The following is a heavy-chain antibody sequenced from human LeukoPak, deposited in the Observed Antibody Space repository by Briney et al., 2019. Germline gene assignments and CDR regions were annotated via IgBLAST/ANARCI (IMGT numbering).Heavy chain of an antibody. CDR2: LGYDGSYK. D-gene: IGHD2-2*01. CDR3: ARDLNIVVVPAAMPPGSDP. Sequence: GRSLKLSCAASGFTFSNYAMHWVRQAPGKGLEWMAVLGYDGSYKYYADSVKGRFTISRDNAKNSLYLQMNSLRAEDTAVYYCARDLNIVVVPAAMPPGSDPWGQGTLVTVSS. V-gene: IGHV3-33*01. J-gene: IGHJ5*02. CDR1: GFTFSNYA.